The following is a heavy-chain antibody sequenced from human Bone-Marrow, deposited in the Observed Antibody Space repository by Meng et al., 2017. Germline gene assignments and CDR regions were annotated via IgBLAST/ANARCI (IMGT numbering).Heavy chain of an antibody. V-gene: IGHV4-4*02. CDR1: GGSISVSSW. CDR3: ARGYCSTTNCNWFDP. Sequence: QVQLQESGPGLVKPSGTLSLTCTVSGGSISVSSWWTWVRQPPGTGLEWIGEIYHTGSTNYNPSLKSRVTISVDKSKNQFSLKLSSVTAADTAVYYCARGYCSTTNCNWFDPWGQGTLVTVSS. D-gene: IGHD2-2*01. CDR2: IYHTGST. J-gene: IGHJ5*02.